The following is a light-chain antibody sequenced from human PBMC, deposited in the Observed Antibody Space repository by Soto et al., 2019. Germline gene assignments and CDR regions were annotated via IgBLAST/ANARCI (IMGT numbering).Light chain of an antibody. CDR3: QSYDSSLSTWV. CDR1: SSNIGAGYD. CDR2: ANS. V-gene: IGLV1-40*01. Sequence: QSVLTQPPSVSGAPGQRVTISCTGSSSNIGAGYDVHWYQQFPGKAPKLLIYANSNRPSGVPDRFSGSKSGTSASLAITGLQAEDEADYYCQSYDSSLSTWVFGGGTKVTVL. J-gene: IGLJ3*02.